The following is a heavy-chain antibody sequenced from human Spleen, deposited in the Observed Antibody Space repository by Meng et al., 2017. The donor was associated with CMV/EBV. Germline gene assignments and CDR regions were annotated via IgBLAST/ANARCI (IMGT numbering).Heavy chain of an antibody. CDR1: GYSFTSYW. J-gene: IGHJ4*02. CDR2: IDPADSDA. CDR3: ARLWGGPDY. Sequence: KVSCKGFGYSFTSYWIAWVRQMPGKGLEWMGIIDPADSDARYSPSFQGQVTMSADKSINTAYLQWSSLKASDTAMYYCARLWGGPDYWGQGTLVTVSS. D-gene: IGHD3-3*01. V-gene: IGHV5-51*01.